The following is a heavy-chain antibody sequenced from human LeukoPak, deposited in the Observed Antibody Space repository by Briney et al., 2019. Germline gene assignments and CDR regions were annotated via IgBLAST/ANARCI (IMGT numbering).Heavy chain of an antibody. Sequence: GGSLRLSCAGSGFTFSSYAMSWVRQAPGKGLEWVTGISGSGDNTYYADSVKGRFTISRDNSKNTLYVQVNSLGTEDTAAYYCAKGSYYDSSGSFYFDYWGQGTLVTVSS. CDR1: GFTFSSYA. D-gene: IGHD3-22*01. J-gene: IGHJ4*02. V-gene: IGHV3-23*01. CDR2: ISGSGDNT. CDR3: AKGSYYDSSGSFYFDY.